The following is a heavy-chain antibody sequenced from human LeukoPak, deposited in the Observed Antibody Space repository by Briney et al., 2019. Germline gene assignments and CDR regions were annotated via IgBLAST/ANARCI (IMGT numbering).Heavy chain of an antibody. Sequence: KPSETLSLTCIVSGGSISSYYWSWIRQPPGKGPEWIGYVYYIGNTNYNPSLASRVTMSVDTSKNQHSLKLSSVTAAVTAVYYCARHSRENYHDSSGYDYFDYWGQGTLVTVSS. CDR1: GGSISSYY. D-gene: IGHD3-22*01. CDR3: ARHSRENYHDSSGYDYFDY. J-gene: IGHJ4*02. V-gene: IGHV4-59*01. CDR2: VYYIGNT.